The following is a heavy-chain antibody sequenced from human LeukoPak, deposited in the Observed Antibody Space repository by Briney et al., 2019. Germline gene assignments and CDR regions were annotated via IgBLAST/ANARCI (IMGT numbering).Heavy chain of an antibody. V-gene: IGHV4-59*01. J-gene: IGHJ3*02. CDR1: GGSISSYY. D-gene: IGHD3-22*01. CDR2: IYDSGST. Sequence: SETLSLTCTVSGGSISSYYWSWLRQPPGKGLEWIGYIYDSGSTNYNPSLKSRVTISVDTSKNQFSLKLSSVTAADTAVFYCASLTTADAFDIWGQGTMVTVSS. CDR3: ASLTTADAFDI.